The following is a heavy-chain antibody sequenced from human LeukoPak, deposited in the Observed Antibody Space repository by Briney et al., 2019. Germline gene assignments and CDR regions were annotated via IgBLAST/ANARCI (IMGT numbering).Heavy chain of an antibody. CDR3: ARSLIVGATFDY. D-gene: IGHD1-26*01. V-gene: IGHV4-61*02. CDR1: GGSISSGSYY. J-gene: IGHJ4*02. Sequence: SQTLSLTCTVSGGSISSGSYYWSWIRQPAGKGLEWIGRIYTSGSTNYNPSLKSRVTISLDTSKNQFSLKLSSVTAADTAVYYCARSLIVGATFDYWGQGTLVTVSS. CDR2: IYTSGST.